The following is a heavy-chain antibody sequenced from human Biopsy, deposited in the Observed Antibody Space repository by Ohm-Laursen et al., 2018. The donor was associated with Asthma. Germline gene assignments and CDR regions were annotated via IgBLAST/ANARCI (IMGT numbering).Heavy chain of an antibody. CDR2: ISYDGSNK. V-gene: IGHV3-30*03. D-gene: IGHD3-3*01. Sequence: SLRLSCTAASGFTFSSYGMHWVRQAPGRGLEWVAVISYDGSNKYYADSVKGRFTISRDNSKNTLYLQMNSLRAEDTAVYYCASQSSGPDFWSGYYYFDYWGQGTLVTVSS. J-gene: IGHJ4*02. CDR1: GFTFSSYG. CDR3: ASQSSGPDFWSGYYYFDY.